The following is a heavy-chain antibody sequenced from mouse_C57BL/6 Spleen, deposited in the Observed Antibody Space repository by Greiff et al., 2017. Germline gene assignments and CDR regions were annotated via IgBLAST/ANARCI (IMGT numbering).Heavy chain of an antibody. Sequence: VQLVESAAELVKPGASVKLSCKASGYTFTEYTIHWVKQRSGQGLEWIGWFYPGSGSIKYNEKFKDKATLTADKSSSTVYMELSRLTSEDSAVYFCARHGYYYGSRGAWFAYWGQGTLVTVSA. CDR2: FYPGSGSI. CDR1: GYTFTEYT. D-gene: IGHD1-1*01. J-gene: IGHJ3*01. CDR3: ARHGYYYGSRGAWFAY. V-gene: IGHV1-62-2*01.